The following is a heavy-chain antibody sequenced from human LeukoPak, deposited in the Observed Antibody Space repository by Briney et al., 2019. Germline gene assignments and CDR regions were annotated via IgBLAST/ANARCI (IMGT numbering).Heavy chain of an antibody. CDR3: ARLTGDRLFDY. J-gene: IGHJ4*02. D-gene: IGHD7-27*01. V-gene: IGHV4-38-2*02. CDR2: IYHSGST. Sequence: SETLSLTCTVSGYSISSGYYWGWIRQPPGKGLEWIGSIYHSGSTYYNPSLKSRVTISVDTSKNQFSLKLSSVTAADTAVYYCARLTGDRLFDYWGQGTLVTVSS. CDR1: GYSISSGYY.